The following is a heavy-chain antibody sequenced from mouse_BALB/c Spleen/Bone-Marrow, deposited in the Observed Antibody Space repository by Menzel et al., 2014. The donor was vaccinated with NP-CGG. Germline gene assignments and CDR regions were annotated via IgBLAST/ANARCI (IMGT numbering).Heavy chain of an antibody. CDR1: GFNIKDTY. Sequence: EVKLMESGAELVRSGASVKLSCTASGFNIKDTYMHWVKQRPEQGLEWIGRIDPANGNPKYDPKFQGKATITAGTSSNTTYLQLSSLTSEDTAVYYCARYVYGYYFNYWGQGTTLTVSS. CDR2: IDPANGNP. J-gene: IGHJ2*01. CDR3: ARYVYGYYFNY. D-gene: IGHD2-2*01. V-gene: IGHV14-3*02.